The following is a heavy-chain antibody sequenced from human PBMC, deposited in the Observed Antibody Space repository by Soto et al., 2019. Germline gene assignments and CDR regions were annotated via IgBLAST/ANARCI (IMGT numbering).Heavy chain of an antibody. J-gene: IGHJ3*02. V-gene: IGHV4-59*01. CDR3: ARTDSGAFDI. D-gene: IGHD1-26*01. CDR2: IYYSGST. Sequence: PSETLSLTCTVSGGSISSYYWSCIRQPPGKGLEWIGYIYYSGSTNYNPSLKSRVTISVDTSKNQSSLKLSSVTAADTAVYYCARTDSGAFDIWGQGTMVTVSS. CDR1: GGSISSYY.